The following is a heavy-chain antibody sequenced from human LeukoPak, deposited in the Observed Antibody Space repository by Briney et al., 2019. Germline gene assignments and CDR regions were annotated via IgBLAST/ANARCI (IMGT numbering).Heavy chain of an antibody. Sequence: GCSVTESCKASGYTFTSYVVSWVRPAPGQGLEWMGWISGSNGNTNYAQKRQVSDTMTTDTSTSTAYMDLRSLRSDDTAVYYCARYPLSYSNNWHYYFDHWGESPVHPVSS. CDR3: ARYPLSYSNNWHYYFDH. D-gene: IGHD1-1*01. CDR1: GYTFTSYV. CDR2: ISGSNGNT. J-gene: IGHJ4*02. V-gene: IGHV1-18*01.